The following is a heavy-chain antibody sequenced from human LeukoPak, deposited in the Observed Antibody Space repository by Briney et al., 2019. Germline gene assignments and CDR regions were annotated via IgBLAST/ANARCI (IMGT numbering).Heavy chain of an antibody. J-gene: IGHJ4*02. CDR1: GFTFSSYR. V-gene: IGHV3-48*01. CDR3: ARVRDAYNYFHY. CDR2: ISGSGDSI. Sequence: PGGSLRPSCAASGFTFSSYRMNWVRQAPGKGLEWVSYISGSGDSIYYADSVKGRFTMSRDNAKNSLYLQMNSLRAEDTAVYYCARVRDAYNYFHYWGQGTLVTVSS. D-gene: IGHD2-2*01.